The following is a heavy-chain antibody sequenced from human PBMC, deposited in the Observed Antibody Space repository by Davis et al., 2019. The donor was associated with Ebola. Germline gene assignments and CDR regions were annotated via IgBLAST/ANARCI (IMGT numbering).Heavy chain of an antibody. Sequence: PGGSLRLSCKGSGYSFTSYWIGWVRQMPGKGLEWMGIIYPGDSDTRYSPSFQGQVTISADKSISTAYLQWSSLKASDTAMYYCASSSYYYYYGMDVWGQGTTVTVSS. D-gene: IGHD6-6*01. CDR3: ASSSYYYYYGMDV. V-gene: IGHV5-51*01. CDR1: GYSFTSYW. CDR2: IYPGDSDT. J-gene: IGHJ6*02.